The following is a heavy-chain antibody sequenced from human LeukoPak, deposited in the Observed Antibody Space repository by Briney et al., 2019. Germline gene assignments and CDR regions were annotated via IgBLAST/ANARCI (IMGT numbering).Heavy chain of an antibody. CDR3: ARDEDCSSTSCTDY. V-gene: IGHV3-21*01. D-gene: IGHD2-2*01. J-gene: IGHJ4*02. CDR1: GFTFSSYS. Sequence: PGGSLRLSCAASGFTFSSYSMHWVRQAPGKGLEWVSSISSTSSDIYYADPVQGRYTNSRDNAHNPLYLQMHSLRAQDTAVYYCARDEDCSSTSCTDYWGQRPLVTVSS. CDR2: ISSTSSDI.